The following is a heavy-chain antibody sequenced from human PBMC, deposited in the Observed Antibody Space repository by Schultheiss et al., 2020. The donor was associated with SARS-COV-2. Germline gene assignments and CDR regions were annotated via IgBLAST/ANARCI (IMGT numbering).Heavy chain of an antibody. Sequence: GGSLRLSCAASGFTFSSYGMHWVRQAPGKGLEWVAVIYSGGSTYYADSVKGRFTISRDNSKNTLYLQMNSLRAEDTAVYYCARDPIAAAGKGDAFDIWGQGTMVTVSS. D-gene: IGHD6-13*01. CDR2: IYSGGST. CDR1: GFTFSSYG. J-gene: IGHJ3*02. CDR3: ARDPIAAAGKGDAFDI. V-gene: IGHV3-66*01.